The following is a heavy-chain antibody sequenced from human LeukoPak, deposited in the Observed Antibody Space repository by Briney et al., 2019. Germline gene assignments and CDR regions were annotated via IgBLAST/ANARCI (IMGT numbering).Heavy chain of an antibody. CDR2: IGTAGDT. J-gene: IGHJ4*02. D-gene: IGHD3-10*01. Sequence: PGGSLRLSCAASGFTFSSYDMHWVRQATGKGLEWVSAIGTAGDTYYPGSVKGRFTISRENAKNSLYLQMNSLRAGDTAVYYCARDRRSPYVLLWFGDLDYWGQGTLVTVSS. CDR3: ARDRRSPYVLLWFGDLDY. V-gene: IGHV3-13*01. CDR1: GFTFSSYD.